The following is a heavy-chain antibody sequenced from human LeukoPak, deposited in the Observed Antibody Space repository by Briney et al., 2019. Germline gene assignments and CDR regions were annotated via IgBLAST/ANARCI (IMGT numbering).Heavy chain of an antibody. CDR3: ASGQFLVSNDY. CDR1: GGSISSYY. CDR2: IYYTGST. V-gene: IGHV4-59*01. Sequence: SETLSLTCTVSGGSISSYYWSWIRQPPGKGLEWIGYIYYTGSTNYNPSLKSRVTISVDTSKNQFSLRLSSVTAADTAVYYCASGQFLVSNDYWGQGILVTVSS. D-gene: IGHD5/OR15-5a*01. J-gene: IGHJ4*02.